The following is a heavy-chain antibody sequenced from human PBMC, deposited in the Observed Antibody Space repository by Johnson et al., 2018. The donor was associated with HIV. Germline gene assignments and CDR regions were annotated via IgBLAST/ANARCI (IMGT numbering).Heavy chain of an antibody. CDR1: GFTFSSYA. V-gene: IGHV3-23*04. CDR3: TRSSPRYGDYGSNAFDI. CDR2: ISGSGGST. D-gene: IGHD4-17*01. J-gene: IGHJ3*02. Sequence: VQLVESGGGLVQPGGSLRLSCAASGFTFSSYAMSWVRQAPGKGLEWVSAISGSGGSTYYADSVKGRFTISRDNSKNTLYLQMNSLRAEDTAVYYCTRSSPRYGDYGSNAFDIWGQGTMVTVSS.